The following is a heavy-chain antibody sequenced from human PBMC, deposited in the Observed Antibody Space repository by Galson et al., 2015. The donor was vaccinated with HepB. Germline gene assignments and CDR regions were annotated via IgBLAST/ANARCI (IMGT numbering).Heavy chain of an antibody. D-gene: IGHD2/OR15-2a*01. CDR3: STLGPEYFSR. V-gene: IGHV3-23*01. CDR1: RFTFGNYA. CDR2: TAETSVTS. Sequence: SLRLSCAASRFTFGNYAMSWVRQAPGKGLEWVSSTAETSVTSYYADSVKGRFSISRDNSKNTLYLQMNNLRAEDTAVYYCSTLGPEYFSRWGQGTLVTVSS. J-gene: IGHJ4*02.